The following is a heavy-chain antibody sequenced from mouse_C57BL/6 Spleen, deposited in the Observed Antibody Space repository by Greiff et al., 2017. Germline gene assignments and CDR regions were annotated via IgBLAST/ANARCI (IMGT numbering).Heavy chain of an antibody. CDR1: GFTFSSYT. J-gene: IGHJ2*01. Sequence: EVHLVESGGGLVKPGGSLKLSCAASGFTFSSYTMSWVRQTPEKRLEWVATISGGGGNTYYPYSVKGRFTISRDNAKNTLYLQMSSLRSKDTALYYCARQEDGTYFDYWGQGTTLTVSS. D-gene: IGHD3-3*01. CDR2: ISGGGGNT. V-gene: IGHV5-9*01. CDR3: ARQEDGTYFDY.